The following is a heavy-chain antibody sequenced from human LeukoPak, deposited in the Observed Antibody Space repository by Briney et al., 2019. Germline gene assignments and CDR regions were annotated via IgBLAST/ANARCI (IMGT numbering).Heavy chain of an antibody. CDR2: ISKSASS. Sequence: SETLSLTCAVSGGSISSGGYYWSWIRQSPGKGLEWIGEISKSASSNYNPSLKSRVILSFDTSKTQFFLKLSSVTAADTAVYYCARKVGASPSWFDPWGQGALVTVSS. CDR1: GGSISSGGYY. CDR3: ARKVGASPSWFDP. D-gene: IGHD1-26*01. V-gene: IGHV4-34*01. J-gene: IGHJ5*02.